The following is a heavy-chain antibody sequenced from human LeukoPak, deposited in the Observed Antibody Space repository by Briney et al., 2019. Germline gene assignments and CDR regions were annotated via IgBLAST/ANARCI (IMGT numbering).Heavy chain of an antibody. V-gene: IGHV3-21*01. CDR3: ARDRTRYCSSTSCYVYYYYMDV. Sequence: GGSLRLSCAASGFTFSSYGMNWVRQAPGKGLEWVSSISSSSSYIHYADSVKGRFTISRDNAKNSLYLQMNSLRAEDTAVYYCARDRTRYCSSTSCYVYYYYMDVWGKGTTVTVSS. J-gene: IGHJ6*03. CDR1: GFTFSSYG. CDR2: ISSSSSYI. D-gene: IGHD2-2*01.